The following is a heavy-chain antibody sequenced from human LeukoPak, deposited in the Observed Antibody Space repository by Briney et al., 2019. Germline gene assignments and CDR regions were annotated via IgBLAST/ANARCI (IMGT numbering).Heavy chain of an antibody. CDR2: MYLSGTT. CDR1: GDSINSLDL. Sequence: SGTLSLTCTVSGDSINSLDLWSWVRQPPGKGLEWIGEMYLSGTTHSNPSVKSRVTISIDKSKNQFLMNLSSVTAADTAVYYCAGLVGRYSSGLYYYYFDYWGQGTLVTVSS. CDR3: AGLVGRYSSGLYYYYFDY. D-gene: IGHD3-22*01. J-gene: IGHJ4*02. V-gene: IGHV4-4*02.